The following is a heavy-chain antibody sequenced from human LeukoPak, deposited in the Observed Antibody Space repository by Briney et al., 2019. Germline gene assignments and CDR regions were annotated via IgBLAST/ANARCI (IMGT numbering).Heavy chain of an antibody. CDR2: VYHSGST. CDR3: ARDLGSSWFEPLDY. D-gene: IGHD6-13*01. V-gene: IGHV4-4*02. Sequence: SGTLSLTCAVSGGSISSSAWWSWVRQPPGKGLEWIGEVYHSGSTNYNSFLKSRVTISVDKSKNQFSLKLASATAADTAVYYCARDLGSSWFEPLDYWGQGILVIVSS. CDR1: GGSISSSAW. J-gene: IGHJ4*02.